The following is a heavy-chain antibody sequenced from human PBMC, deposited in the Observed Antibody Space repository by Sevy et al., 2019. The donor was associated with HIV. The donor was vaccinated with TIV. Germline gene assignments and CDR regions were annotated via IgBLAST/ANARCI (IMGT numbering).Heavy chain of an antibody. V-gene: IGHV3-11*06. CDR3: ARDPGRYCSGGSCYSYFDY. CDR1: GFTFSDYY. J-gene: IGHJ4*02. Sequence: GGSLRLSCAASGFTFSDYYMSWIRQAPGKGLEWVSYISSSSSYTNYADSVKGRFTISRDNAKNSLYLQMNSLRAEDTAVYYCARDPGRYCSGGSCYSYFDYWGQGTLVTVSS. D-gene: IGHD2-15*01. CDR2: ISSSSSYT.